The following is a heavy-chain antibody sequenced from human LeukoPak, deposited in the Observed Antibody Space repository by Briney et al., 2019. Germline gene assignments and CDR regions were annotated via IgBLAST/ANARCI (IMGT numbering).Heavy chain of an antibody. J-gene: IGHJ4*02. Sequence: ASVKVSCKASGYTFTSYDINWVRQANGQGLEWMGWMNTNIVNTGYAQKFQGRVTMTRNTSISTAYMELSSLKSEDTAVYYCARGYSSNWHSNVYFDYWGQGTLVTVSS. CDR3: ARGYSSNWHSNVYFDY. CDR2: MNTNIVNT. CDR1: GYTFTSYD. V-gene: IGHV1-8*01. D-gene: IGHD6-13*01.